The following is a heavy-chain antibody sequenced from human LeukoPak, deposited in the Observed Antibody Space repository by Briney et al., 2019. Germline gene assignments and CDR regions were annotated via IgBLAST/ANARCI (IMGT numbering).Heavy chain of an antibody. V-gene: IGHV3-11*04. J-gene: IGHJ4*02. Sequence: PGGSLRLSCAASGFTFSDYYMSWIRKARGKGLEWVSYISSSGSTIYYADSVKGRFTISRDNAKNSLYLQMNSLRAEDTAVYYCARGRRYCSSTSCALGDYWGQGTLVTVSS. D-gene: IGHD2-2*01. CDR1: GFTFSDYY. CDR3: ARGRRYCSSTSCALGDY. CDR2: ISSSGSTI.